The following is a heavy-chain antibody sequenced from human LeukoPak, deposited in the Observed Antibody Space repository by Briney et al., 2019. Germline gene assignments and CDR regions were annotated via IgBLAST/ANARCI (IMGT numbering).Heavy chain of an antibody. CDR2: INAGNGNT. D-gene: IGHD2-21*02. V-gene: IGHV1-3*03. CDR1: RYTFTSYA. Sequence: ASVKVFCKASRYTFTSYAMHWVRQAPGQRLEWMGWINAGNGNTKYSQEFQGRVTITRDTSASTAYMELSSLRSEDTAVYYCAKWAPNIVVVTAEPFDYWGQGTLVTVSS. CDR3: AKWAPNIVVVTAEPFDY. J-gene: IGHJ4*02.